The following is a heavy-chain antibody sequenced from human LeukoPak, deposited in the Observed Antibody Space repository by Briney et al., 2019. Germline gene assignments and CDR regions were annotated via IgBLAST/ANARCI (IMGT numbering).Heavy chain of an antibody. V-gene: IGHV3-7*01. D-gene: IGHD3-3*01. Sequence: GGSLRLSCAASGFTFSSYWMSWVRQAPGKGLEWVANIKLDGSEKYYVDSVKSRFTISRDNAKNSLYLQMNSLRAEDTAVYYCARVSYDFWSGYYFDYWGQGTLVTVSS. CDR2: IKLDGSEK. J-gene: IGHJ4*02. CDR3: ARVSYDFWSGYYFDY. CDR1: GFTFSSYW.